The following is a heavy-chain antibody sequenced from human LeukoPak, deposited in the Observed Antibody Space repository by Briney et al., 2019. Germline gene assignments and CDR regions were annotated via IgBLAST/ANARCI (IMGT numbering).Heavy chain of an antibody. J-gene: IGHJ5*02. V-gene: IGHV4-39*01. CDR2: IFYTGST. CDR3: ARLNKPGWFDP. D-gene: IGHD1-14*01. Sequence: SSETLSLTCTVSGGSIGSNNYYWAWIRQPPGKGLEWIGNIFYTGSTYYNPSLKSRATISVDTSKNQFSLKLSSVTAADTAVYYCARLNKPGWFDPWGQGTLVTVSS. CDR1: GGSIGSNNYY.